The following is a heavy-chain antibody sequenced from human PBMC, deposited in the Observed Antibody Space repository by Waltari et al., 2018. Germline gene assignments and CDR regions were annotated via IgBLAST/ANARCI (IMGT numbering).Heavy chain of an antibody. V-gene: IGHV3-48*03. CDR1: GLVCTYG. CDR2: IDFTGDST. Sequence: EVQLVESGGGFAQPGGSLTLPCVASGLVCTYGMFWARQAPGKGLEWISYIDFTGDSTSYADSVKGRFTISRDNAKNSLYLQVNSLRAEDTAFYYCALGRYCNSFNCYTGIYSGTWGQGTLVTVSS. CDR3: ALGRYCNSFNCYTGIYSGT. J-gene: IGHJ5*02. D-gene: IGHD2-2*01.